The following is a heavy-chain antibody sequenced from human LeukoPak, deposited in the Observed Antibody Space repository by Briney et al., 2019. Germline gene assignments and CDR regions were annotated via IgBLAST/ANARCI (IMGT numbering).Heavy chain of an antibody. V-gene: IGHV3-64D*09. CDR3: VNNYGSGSRHFDY. J-gene: IGHJ4*02. CDR1: GFTFSDYV. D-gene: IGHD3-10*01. CDR2: ISSNGGTT. Sequence: GGSLRLSCSASGFTFSDYVMYWVRQAPGKGLECVSAISSNGGTTYYADSVKGRFTISRDNSKNTLYLQMRSLRAEDTAVYYCVNNYGSGSRHFDYWGQGTLVTVSS.